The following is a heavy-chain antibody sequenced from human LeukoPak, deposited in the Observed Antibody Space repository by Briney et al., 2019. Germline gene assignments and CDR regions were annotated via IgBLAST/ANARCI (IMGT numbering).Heavy chain of an antibody. J-gene: IGHJ4*02. CDR3: ARDFLAAAQFDY. Sequence: GGSLRLSCAASGFTFSSYSVNWVRQAPGKELEWVSSISSSSSYIYYADSVKGRFTISRDNAKNSLYLQMNSLRAEDTAVYYCARDFLAAAQFDYWGQGTLVTVSS. CDR2: ISSSSSYI. CDR1: GFTFSSYS. D-gene: IGHD6-13*01. V-gene: IGHV3-21*01.